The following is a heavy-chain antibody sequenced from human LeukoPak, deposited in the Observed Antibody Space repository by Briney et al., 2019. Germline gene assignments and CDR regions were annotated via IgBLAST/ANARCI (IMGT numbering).Heavy chain of an antibody. CDR3: AKGSYSISSFDY. CDR2: INPNGGGT. V-gene: IGHV1-2*02. D-gene: IGHD6-6*01. Sequence: ASVKVSCRASGYTFTDYYIHWVRQAPGQGLEWMGWINPNGGGTKYAQKFQGSVTMTRHTYISTAYMELNRLTSDDTAVYYCAKGSYSISSFDYWGQGTLVTVSS. J-gene: IGHJ4*02. CDR1: GYTFTDYY.